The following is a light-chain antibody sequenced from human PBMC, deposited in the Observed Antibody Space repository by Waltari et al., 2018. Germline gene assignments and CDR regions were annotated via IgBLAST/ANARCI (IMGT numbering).Light chain of an antibody. CDR2: AAS. J-gene: IGKJ1*01. V-gene: IGKV1-39*01. CDR1: QSISSY. Sequence: DIQMTQSPSSLSASVGDRVTITCRASQSISSYVNWYQEKPGKAPKLLIYAASSLQSGVPSRFSGSGSGTDFTLTISSLQPEDFATYYCQQSYSTPPTFGQGTKVEIK. CDR3: QQSYSTPPT.